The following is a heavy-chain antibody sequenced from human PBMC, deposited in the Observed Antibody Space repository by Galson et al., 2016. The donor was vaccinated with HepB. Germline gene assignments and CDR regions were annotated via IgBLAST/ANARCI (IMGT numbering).Heavy chain of an antibody. V-gene: IGHV4-59*01. CDR2: INHNGIT. CDR3: AREDWTNALGDDV. J-gene: IGHJ3*01. CDR1: CGSFNTSY. D-gene: IGHD1-1*01. Sequence: SETLSLTCSVSCGSFNTSYCSWFRQSPGKGLEWLGHINHNGITNYHPALRSRFTISIITSENQFYLKLTSMNAADTAVYFCAREDWTNALGDDVWGQGRMVIVSS.